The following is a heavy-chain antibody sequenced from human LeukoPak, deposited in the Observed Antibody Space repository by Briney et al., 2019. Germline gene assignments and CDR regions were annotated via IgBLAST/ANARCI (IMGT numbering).Heavy chain of an antibody. Sequence: PGGSLRLSCAASGFTFSDYYMSGIRQAPGKGLEWVSYISRNSYTNYADSVKGRFTISRDNAKNSLYLQMASLRAEDTAVYYCAKEVEVSPGPDYWGQGTLVTVSS. CDR1: GFTFSDYY. D-gene: IGHD2-15*01. CDR3: AKEVEVSPGPDY. J-gene: IGHJ4*02. CDR2: ISRNSYT. V-gene: IGHV3-11*06.